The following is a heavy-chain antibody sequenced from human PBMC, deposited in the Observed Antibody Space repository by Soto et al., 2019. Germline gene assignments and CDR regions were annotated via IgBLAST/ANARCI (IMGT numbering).Heavy chain of an antibody. V-gene: IGHV3-49*03. J-gene: IGHJ4*02. Sequence: GGSLRLSCTASGFTFGDYAMSWFRQAPGKGLEWVGFIRSKAYGGTTEYAASVKGRFTISRDDSKSIAYLQMNSLKTEDTAVYYCTRDMGRGVTRDFDYWGQGTLVTVSS. CDR1: GFTFGDYA. CDR3: TRDMGRGVTRDFDY. CDR2: IRSKAYGGTT. D-gene: IGHD3-10*01.